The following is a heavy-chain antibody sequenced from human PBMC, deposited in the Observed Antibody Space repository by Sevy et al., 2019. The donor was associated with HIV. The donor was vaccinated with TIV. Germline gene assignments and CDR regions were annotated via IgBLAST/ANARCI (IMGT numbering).Heavy chain of an antibody. D-gene: IGHD3-3*01. J-gene: IGHJ3*02. CDR1: GFTFSSYG. CDR2: IRYDGSNK. Sequence: GGSPRLSCAASGFTFSSYGMHWVRQAPGKGLEWVAFIRYDGSNKYYADSVKGRFTISRDNSKNTLYLQMNSLRAEDTAVYYCAKDRSLSLEWLFSAFDIWGQGTMVTVSS. CDR3: AKDRSLSLEWLFSAFDI. V-gene: IGHV3-30*02.